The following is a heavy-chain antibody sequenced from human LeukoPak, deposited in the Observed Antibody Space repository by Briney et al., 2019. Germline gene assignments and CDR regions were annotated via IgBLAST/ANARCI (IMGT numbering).Heavy chain of an antibody. Sequence: GGSLRLSCAASGFTFSSYGMHWVRQAPGKGLVWVAVIWYDGSNKYYADSVKGRFTISRDNSKNTLYLQMNSLRAEDTAVYYCARDRYSSSWGMDVWGQGTTVTVSS. CDR2: IWYDGSNK. CDR1: GFTFSSYG. CDR3: ARDRYSSSWGMDV. D-gene: IGHD6-13*01. V-gene: IGHV3-33*01. J-gene: IGHJ6*02.